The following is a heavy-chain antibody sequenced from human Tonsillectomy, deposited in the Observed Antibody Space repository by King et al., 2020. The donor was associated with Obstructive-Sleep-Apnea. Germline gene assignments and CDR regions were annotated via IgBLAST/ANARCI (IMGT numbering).Heavy chain of an antibody. CDR1: GFTFSSYA. V-gene: IGHV3-30*04. Sequence: QVQLVESGGGVVQPGRSLRLSCAASGFTFSSYAMHWVRQAPGKGLEWVAVISYDGSNKYYADSVKGRFTISRGNSKNTLYLQMNSLRAEDTAVYYCARDGGGFDYYDTLDYFDYWGQGTLVTVSS. CDR2: ISYDGSNK. J-gene: IGHJ4*02. D-gene: IGHD3-22*01. CDR3: ARDGGGFDYYDTLDYFDY.